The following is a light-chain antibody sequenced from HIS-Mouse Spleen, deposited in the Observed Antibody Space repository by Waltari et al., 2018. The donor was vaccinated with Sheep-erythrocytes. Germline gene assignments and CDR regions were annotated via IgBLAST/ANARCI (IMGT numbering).Light chain of an antibody. CDR1: SSDVGSYNL. V-gene: IGLV2-23*01. CDR3: CSYAGSSTPWV. Sequence: QSALTQPASVSGSPGQSITISCTGTSSDVGSYNLVSWYQQHPGKPPKLMIYEGSKRPSGVPYRFSGYKSGNTASLTISGLQAEEEADYYCCSYAGSSTPWVFGGGTKLTVL. CDR2: EGS. J-gene: IGLJ3*02.